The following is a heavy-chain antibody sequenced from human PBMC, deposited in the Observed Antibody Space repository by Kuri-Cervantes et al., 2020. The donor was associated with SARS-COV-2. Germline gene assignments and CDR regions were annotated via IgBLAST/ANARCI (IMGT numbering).Heavy chain of an antibody. Sequence: ASVKVSCKASGYTFTSYYMHWVRQAPGQGLEWMGIINPSGGNTSYAQKFQGRVTMTRDTSTSTVYMELSSLRSEDTAVYYCARIAPSERDYYGSGSFDYWGQGTLVTVSS. V-gene: IGHV1-46*01. CDR3: ARIAPSERDYYGSGSFDY. CDR1: GYTFTSYY. D-gene: IGHD3-10*01. CDR2: INPSGGNT. J-gene: IGHJ4*02.